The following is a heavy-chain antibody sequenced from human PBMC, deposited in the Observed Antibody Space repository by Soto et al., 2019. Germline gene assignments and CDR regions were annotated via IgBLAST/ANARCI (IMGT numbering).Heavy chain of an antibody. CDR2: ISGSGGST. J-gene: IGHJ6*03. D-gene: IGHD2-15*01. Sequence: EVQVLESGGGLDQPGGSLRLSCAAFGFTFSTFAMNWVRQAPGKGLEWVSAISGSGGSTYFADSAKGRFTISRDNSKNTLYLQMNSLSAEDTAVYFCAKGNSSYYYYNMDVWGKGTTVTVS. CDR1: GFTFSTFA. V-gene: IGHV3-23*01. CDR3: AKGNSSYYYYNMDV.